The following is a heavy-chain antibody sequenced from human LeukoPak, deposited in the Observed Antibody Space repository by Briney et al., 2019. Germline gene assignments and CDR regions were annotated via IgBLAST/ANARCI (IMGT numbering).Heavy chain of an antibody. V-gene: IGHV3-21*01. D-gene: IGHD6-19*01. CDR1: GFTFSSYS. CDR2: ISSSSSYI. CDR3: ARDQPIPIAVAGPTPVGFDY. Sequence: GGSLRLSCAASGFTFSSYSMNWVRQAPGKGLEWVSSISSSSSYIYYADSVKGRFTISRYNAKNSLYLQMNSLRAEDTAVYYCARDQPIPIAVAGPTPVGFDYWGQGTLVTVSS. J-gene: IGHJ4*02.